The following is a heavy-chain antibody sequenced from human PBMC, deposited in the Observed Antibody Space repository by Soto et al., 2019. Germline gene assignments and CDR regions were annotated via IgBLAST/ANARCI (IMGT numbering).Heavy chain of an antibody. Sequence: ASVKVSCKASGYTFTGYYMHWVRQAPGQGLEWMGWINPNSGGTNYAQKFQGRVTMTRDTSISTAYMELSRLRSDDTAVHYCARSPREWPSNNWLEPWGQGTLVTVSS. CDR3: ARSPREWPSNNWLEP. CDR2: INPNSGGT. V-gene: IGHV1-2*02. J-gene: IGHJ5*02. D-gene: IGHD3-3*01. CDR1: GYTFTGYY.